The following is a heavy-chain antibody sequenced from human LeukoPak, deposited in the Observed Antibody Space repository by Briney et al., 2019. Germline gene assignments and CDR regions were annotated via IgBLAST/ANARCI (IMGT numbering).Heavy chain of an antibody. CDR1: GFTFSNYG. J-gene: IGHJ6*03. CDR3: AKSLESTNYYYHMDV. Sequence: GGSLRLSCAAPGFTFSNYGLSWVRQAPGEGVEWVSGITGSGGSTYYADSVKGRFTISRDNSKNTLYLQTNSLRAEDTAVYYCAKSLESTNYYYHMDVWGKGTTVTISS. D-gene: IGHD2-2*01. CDR2: ITGSGGST. V-gene: IGHV3-23*01.